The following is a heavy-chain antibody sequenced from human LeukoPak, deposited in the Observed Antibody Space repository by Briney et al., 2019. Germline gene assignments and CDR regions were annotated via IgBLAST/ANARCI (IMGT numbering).Heavy chain of an antibody. Sequence: GGSLRLSCAASGFTFSGSAIHWVRPSFGKGLERIGHIDKEKNSYATASAYAVSVEGRFTVSRDDSKNMAFLQMSGLKTEDTALYFCTRDSGTYNWLDPWGQGTLVTVSS. CDR1: GFTFSGSA. CDR3: TRDSGTYNWLDP. D-gene: IGHD1-26*01. J-gene: IGHJ5*02. CDR2: IDKEKNSYAT. V-gene: IGHV3-73*01.